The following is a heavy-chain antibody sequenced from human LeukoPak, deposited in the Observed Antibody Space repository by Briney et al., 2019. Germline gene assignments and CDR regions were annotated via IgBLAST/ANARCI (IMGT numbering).Heavy chain of an antibody. CDR2: IIPIFGTA. Sequence: SVKVSCKASGGTFSSYAISWVRQAPGQGLEWMGGIIPIFGTANYAQKFQGRVTITTDESTSTAYMELSSLRSEDTAVYYCARVGYSSSSTYNWFDPWGQGTLVTVSS. CDR3: ARVGYSSSSTYNWFDP. D-gene: IGHD6-6*01. V-gene: IGHV1-69*05. CDR1: GGTFSSYA. J-gene: IGHJ5*02.